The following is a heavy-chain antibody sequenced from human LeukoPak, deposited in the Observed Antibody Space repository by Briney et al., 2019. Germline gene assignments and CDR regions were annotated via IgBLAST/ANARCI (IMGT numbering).Heavy chain of an antibody. J-gene: IGHJ4*02. V-gene: IGHV3-21*01. CDR2: ISSSSSYI. Sequence: GGSLRLSCAASGFTFSSYSMNWVRQAPGKGLEWVSSISSSSSYIYYADSVKGRFTISRDNAKNSLYLQMNSLRAEDTAVYYCARRPLGVVVAAIIDYWGQGTLVTVSS. D-gene: IGHD2-15*01. CDR3: ARRPLGVVVAAIIDY. CDR1: GFTFSSYS.